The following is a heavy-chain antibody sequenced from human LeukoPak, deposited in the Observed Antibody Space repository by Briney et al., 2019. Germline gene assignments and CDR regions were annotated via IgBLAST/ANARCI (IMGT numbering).Heavy chain of an antibody. CDR1: GGSISSSSYY. CDR3: ARRGYYDFWSGPDAFDI. CDR2: IYYSGST. D-gene: IGHD3-3*01. Sequence: PSETLSLTCTVSGGSISSSSYYWGWIRQPPGKGLEWIGSIYYSGSTYYNPSLKSRVTISVDTSKNQFSLKLSSVTAADTAVYYCARRGYYDFWSGPDAFDIWGQGTMVTVSS. V-gene: IGHV4-39*01. J-gene: IGHJ3*02.